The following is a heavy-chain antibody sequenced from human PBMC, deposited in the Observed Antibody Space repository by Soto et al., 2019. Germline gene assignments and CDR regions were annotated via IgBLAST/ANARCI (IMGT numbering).Heavy chain of an antibody. D-gene: IGHD6-25*01. CDR2: INHSGST. CDR3: ARGHSSSAGRGNDDWFDP. Sequence: SETLSLTCAVYGGSFSDYYWSWIRQPPGEGLEWIGEINHSGSTNYNPSLKSRVTISIDMSKNQFSLKLSSVTAADTAVYYCARGHSSSAGRGNDDWFDPWGQGTLVTVSS. CDR1: GGSFSDYY. V-gene: IGHV4-34*01. J-gene: IGHJ5*01.